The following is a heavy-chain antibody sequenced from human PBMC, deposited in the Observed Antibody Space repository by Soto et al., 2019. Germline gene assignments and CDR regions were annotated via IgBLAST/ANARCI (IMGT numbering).Heavy chain of an antibody. CDR3: AKDLTRQLAYWLDP. CDR1: GFSFTGYY. V-gene: IGHV1-2*02. J-gene: IGHJ5*02. Sequence: SVKVSCKASGFSFTGYYIHWLRQAPGQGLEWMGWINAHSGGTEYAQKFQGRVTLTRDTSIATAYLTLTSLTSDDTALYYCAKDLTRQLAYWLDPWGQGTQVTGLL. CDR2: INAHSGGT. D-gene: IGHD6-6*01.